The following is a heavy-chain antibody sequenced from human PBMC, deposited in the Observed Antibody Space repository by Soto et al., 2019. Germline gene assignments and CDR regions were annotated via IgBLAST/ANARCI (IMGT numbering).Heavy chain of an antibody. CDR3: APAGARYYYYYGMDA. CDR2: IWYDGSNK. J-gene: IGHJ6*02. Sequence: SLRLSCSASGFTFSSYGMHWVRQAPGKGLEWVAVIWYDGSNKYYADSVKGRFTISRDNSKNTLYLQMNSLRAEDTAVYYCAPAGARYYYYYGMDAWGQGTTVTVSS. CDR1: GFTFSSYG. V-gene: IGHV3-33*01.